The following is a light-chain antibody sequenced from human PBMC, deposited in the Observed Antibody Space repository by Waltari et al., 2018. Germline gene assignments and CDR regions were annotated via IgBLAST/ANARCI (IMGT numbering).Light chain of an antibody. CDR1: SSDGGAYNY. V-gene: IGLV2-14*03. J-gene: IGLJ2*01. CDR3: ISYTTSDTMI. Sequence: QSALTQPASVSGSPGQSITISCTGTSSDGGAYNYVSWYQQHPGKVPTLIIYDVSHRPSGVSVRFSGSKSDNTASLTISGLQAEDEADYYCISYTTSDTMIFGGGTKLTVL. CDR2: DVS.